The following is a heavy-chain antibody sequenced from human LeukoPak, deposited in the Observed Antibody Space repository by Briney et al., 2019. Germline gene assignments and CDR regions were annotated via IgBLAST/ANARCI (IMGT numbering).Heavy chain of an antibody. Sequence: ASVKVSCKASGGTFSSYAISWVRQAPGQGLEWMGGIIPIFGTANYAQKFQGRVTITADESTSTAYMELSSLRSEDTAVYYYARALDYGDFSCFDYWGQGTLVTVPS. D-gene: IGHD4-17*01. J-gene: IGHJ4*02. CDR3: ARALDYGDFSCFDY. V-gene: IGHV1-69*13. CDR2: IIPIFGTA. CDR1: GGTFSSYA.